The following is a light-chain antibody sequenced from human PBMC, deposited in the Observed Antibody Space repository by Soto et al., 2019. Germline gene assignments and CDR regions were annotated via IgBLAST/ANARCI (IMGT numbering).Light chain of an antibody. CDR2: KSS. V-gene: IGKV1-5*01. CDR1: QDLDKW. CDR3: QQYSSYWT. Sequence: ILMSQSPSSLSASVGDRVTITCRASQDLDKWLAWYQQKPGRAPNLLIYKSSTLRQGVPSRFSGFGPGTEYILTTADLQPDGFATYDCQQYSSYWTVGHGTVVEMK. J-gene: IGKJ1*01.